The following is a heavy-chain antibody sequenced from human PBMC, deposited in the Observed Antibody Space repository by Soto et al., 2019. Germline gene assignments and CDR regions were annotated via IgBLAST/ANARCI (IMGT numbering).Heavy chain of an antibody. J-gene: IGHJ6*02. Sequence: QVQLVQSGAEVKKPGSSVKVSCKASGGTFSSYAISWLRQAPGQGLEWMGGIIPIFGTANYAQQFQGRVTITADESTSTAYMELSSLRSEDTAVYYCASYTRGYSYCTESYYYYYYGRDVWGQGTTVTVSS. D-gene: IGHD5-18*01. V-gene: IGHV1-69*01. CDR2: IIPIFGTA. CDR1: GGTFSSYA. CDR3: ASYTRGYSYCTESYYYYYYGRDV.